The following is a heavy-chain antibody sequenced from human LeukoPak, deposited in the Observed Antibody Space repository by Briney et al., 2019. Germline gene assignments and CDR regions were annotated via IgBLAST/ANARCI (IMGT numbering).Heavy chain of an antibody. CDR3: ARDQARTTTWYLYMNY. V-gene: IGHV1-2*06. D-gene: IGHD3/OR15-3a*01. CDR1: GYTFTGYY. Sequence: ASVKVSCKASGYTFTGYYIHWVGQAPGQGLERMGRLDHNRGGTKSARKFQARVKITRDTSITTAYMELSRLRSDDTAVYYCARDQARTTTWYLYMNYWGQGTLVTVSS. CDR2: LDHNRGGT. J-gene: IGHJ4*02.